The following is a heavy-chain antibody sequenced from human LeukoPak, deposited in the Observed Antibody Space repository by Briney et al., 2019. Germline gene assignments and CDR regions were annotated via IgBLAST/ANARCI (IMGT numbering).Heavy chain of an antibody. J-gene: IGHJ6*03. Sequence: GESLKISCKGSGYSFTSYWIGWVRQMPGKGLECMGIIYPDDSDTRYSPSFEGQVIISVDKSISTAYLQWSSLKASDTATYYCARHGHCTNGVCYSNYYYYMDAWGKGTTVTVSS. CDR2: IYPDDSDT. CDR1: GYSFTSYW. CDR3: ARHGHCTNGVCYSNYYYYMDA. V-gene: IGHV5-51*01. D-gene: IGHD2-8*01.